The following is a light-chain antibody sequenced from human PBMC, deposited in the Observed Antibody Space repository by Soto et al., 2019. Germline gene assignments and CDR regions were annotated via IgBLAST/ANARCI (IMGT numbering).Light chain of an antibody. CDR3: QELDRYPFT. V-gene: IGKV1-9*01. CDR2: AAS. CDR1: LDVPSY. J-gene: IGKJ4*01. Sequence: DIPLTQSPSFLSASVGDRAHSTRRASLDVPSYLAWYQQKPGKAPKLLIYAASTLQSGVPPRFSGSGSGTEFALTISCLQTEDFASYYCQELDRYPFTFGGGTKVDIK.